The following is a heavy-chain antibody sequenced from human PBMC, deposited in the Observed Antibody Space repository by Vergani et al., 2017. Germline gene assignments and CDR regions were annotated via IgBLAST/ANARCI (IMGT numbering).Heavy chain of an antibody. Sequence: QVQLVESGGGVVQPGRSLRLSCVASGFAFRTYGMHWVRPAPGKGLEWVAIIWYDGSNTYYADSVKGLFTVSRDNSRNMLFLQMNSLRVEDTVVYYCARSRYDSSGFSTIFRYWVQGTRVTVS. J-gene: IGHJ4*02. CDR1: GFAFRTYG. D-gene: IGHD3-22*01. CDR2: IWYDGSNT. CDR3: ARSRYDSSGFSTIFRY. V-gene: IGHV3-33*01.